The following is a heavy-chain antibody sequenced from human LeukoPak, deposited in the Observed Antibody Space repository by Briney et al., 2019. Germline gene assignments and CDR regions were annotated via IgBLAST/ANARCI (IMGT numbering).Heavy chain of an antibody. CDR1: GGSFSGYY. D-gene: IGHD1/OR15-1a*01. J-gene: IGHJ4*02. CDR2: INHSGST. Sequence: KTSETLSLTCAVYGGSFSGYYWSWIRQPPGKGLEWIGEINHSGSTNYNPSLKSRVTISVDTSKNQFSLKLSSVTAADTAVYYCARDRTNRLRHYFDYWGQGTLVTVSS. V-gene: IGHV4-34*01. CDR3: ARDRTNRLRHYFDY.